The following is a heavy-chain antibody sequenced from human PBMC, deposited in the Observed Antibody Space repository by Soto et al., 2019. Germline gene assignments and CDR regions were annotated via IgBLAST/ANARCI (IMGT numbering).Heavy chain of an antibody. CDR2: MWFDGSNK. Sequence: GGSLRLSCAASGFTFSNYGMHWVRQAPGKGLEWVAVMWFDGSNKYYADSVKGRFTISRDNSKNTLYLQMNSLRAEDTAVYYCARDCSGGSCTPGFDYWGQGTLVTVSS. CDR3: ARDCSGGSCTPGFDY. J-gene: IGHJ4*02. CDR1: GFTFSNYG. V-gene: IGHV3-33*01. D-gene: IGHD2-15*01.